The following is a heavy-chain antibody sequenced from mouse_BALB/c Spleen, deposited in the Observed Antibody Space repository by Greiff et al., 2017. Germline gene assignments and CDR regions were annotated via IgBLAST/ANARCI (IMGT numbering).Heavy chain of an antibody. D-gene: IGHD2-1*01. CDR2: ISSGGSYT. CDR1: GFTFSSYA. CDR3: ARQGNYPHWYFDV. V-gene: IGHV5-9-3*01. Sequence: EVQRVESGGGLVKPGGSLKLSCAASGFTFSSYAMSWVRQTPEKRLEWVATISSGGSYTYYPDSVKGRFTISRDNAKNTLYLQMSSLRSEDTAMYYCARQGNYPHWYFDVWGAGTTVTVSS. J-gene: IGHJ1*01.